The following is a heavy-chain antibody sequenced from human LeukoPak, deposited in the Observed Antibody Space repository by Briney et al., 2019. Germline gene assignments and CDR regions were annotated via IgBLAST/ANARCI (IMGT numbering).Heavy chain of an antibody. J-gene: IGHJ4*02. Sequence: GGSLRLSCAASGFTFSSYSMNWVRQAPGKGLEWVSAISGSGGSTYYADSVKGRFTISRDNSKNTLYLQMNSLRAEDTAVYYCAKYYYDSSGHFDYWGQGTLVTVSS. CDR1: GFTFSSYS. V-gene: IGHV3-23*01. CDR3: AKYYYDSSGHFDY. D-gene: IGHD3-22*01. CDR2: ISGSGGST.